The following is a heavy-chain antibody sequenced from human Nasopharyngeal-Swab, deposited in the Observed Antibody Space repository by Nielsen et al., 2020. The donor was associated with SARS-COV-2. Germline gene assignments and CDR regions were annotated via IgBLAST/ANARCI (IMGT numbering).Heavy chain of an antibody. D-gene: IGHD2-15*01. CDR2: ISHSGST. V-gene: IGHV4-59*13. CDR3: ARVVCSGGSCSFDT. J-gene: IGHJ5*02. Sequence: SETLSLTCSVSGDSISTYYWSWIRQPPGKGLEWIGYISHSGSTNYNHSLKSRVTISVDTSKNQFSLKLTSVTAADTAVYYCARVVCSGGSCSFDTWGQGTLVTVSS. CDR1: GDSISTYY.